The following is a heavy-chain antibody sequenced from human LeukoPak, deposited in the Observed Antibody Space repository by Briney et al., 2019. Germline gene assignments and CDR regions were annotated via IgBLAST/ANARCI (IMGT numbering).Heavy chain of an antibody. CDR1: GFTFSSYS. D-gene: IGHD1/OR15-1a*01. CDR3: AETSNSVSPNS. CDR2: ISSGSSTR. V-gene: IGHV3-48*01. Sequence: PGGSLRLXCAASGFTFSSYSMNWVRQAPGKGLEWVSYISSGSSTRYYADSVKGRFTISRDNAKNSLYLQMNSLRAEETAFDYCAETSNSVSPNSWGQGTLVTVSS. J-gene: IGHJ4*02.